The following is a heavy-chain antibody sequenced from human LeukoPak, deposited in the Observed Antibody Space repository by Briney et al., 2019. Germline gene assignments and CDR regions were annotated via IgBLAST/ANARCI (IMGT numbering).Heavy chain of an antibody. CDR3: ARHGSWSFDY. D-gene: IGHD6-13*01. CDR1: GFTFSSHA. CDR2: ITSGSGSNV. V-gene: IGHV3-23*01. Sequence: GGSLRLSCAASGFTFSSHAMSWVRHAPGKGLEWVSAITSGSGSNVYYTDSLKGRFTISRDNSKNTLYLQMNSLRAEDTAVYYCARHGSWSFDYWGQGTLVTVSA. J-gene: IGHJ4*02.